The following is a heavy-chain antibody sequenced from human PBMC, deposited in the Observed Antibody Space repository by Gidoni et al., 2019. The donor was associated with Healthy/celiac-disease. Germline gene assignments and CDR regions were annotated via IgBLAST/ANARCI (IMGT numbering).Heavy chain of an antibody. J-gene: IGHJ5*02. D-gene: IGHD2-2*02. V-gene: IGHV1-18*01. CDR1: GYTFTSYG. CDR3: ARDRRGCSSTSCYTPYNWFDP. Sequence: QVQLVQSGAEVKKPGASVKVSCKASGYTFTSYGISWVRQAPGQGLEWMGWISAYNGNTNYAQKRQGRVTMTTDTSTSTDYMELRSLRSDDTAVYYCARDRRGCSSTSCYTPYNWFDPWGQGTLVTVSS. CDR2: ISAYNGNT.